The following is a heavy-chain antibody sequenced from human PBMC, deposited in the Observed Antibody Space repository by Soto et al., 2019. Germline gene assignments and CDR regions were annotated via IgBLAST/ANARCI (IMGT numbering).Heavy chain of an antibody. D-gene: IGHD4-17*01. Sequence: EVQLVESGGGLVQPGGSLRLSCAASGFTFSTYWMHWVRQAPGKGLVWVSRINSDGSSTTYADSVKGRFTISRDNXKXXLYLQMNSLRAEDSAVYYCARVAGVNGDYVNWFDPWGQGTLVTVSS. V-gene: IGHV3-74*01. J-gene: IGHJ5*02. CDR2: INSDGSST. CDR1: GFTFSTYW. CDR3: ARVAGVNGDYVNWFDP.